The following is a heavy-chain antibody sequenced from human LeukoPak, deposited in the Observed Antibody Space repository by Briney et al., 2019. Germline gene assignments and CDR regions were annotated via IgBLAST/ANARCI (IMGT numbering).Heavy chain of an antibody. CDR1: GGSVSGYY. V-gene: IGHV4-59*02. CDR2: IYSSGNT. CDR3: ARSRAFNSGAFDP. Sequence: SSETLSLTCTVSGGSVSGYYWSWIRQPPGKGLEWIGYIYSSGNTNYNPSLKSRLTISVDTSRNHFSLKLNSVTAADTAVYYCARSRAFNSGAFDPWGQGSLVTVSS. J-gene: IGHJ5*02. D-gene: IGHD1-26*01.